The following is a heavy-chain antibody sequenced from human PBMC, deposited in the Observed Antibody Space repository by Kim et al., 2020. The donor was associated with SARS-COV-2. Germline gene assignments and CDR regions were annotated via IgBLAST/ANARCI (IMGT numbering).Heavy chain of an antibody. CDR3: ASCAADHYYYYYGMDV. CDR2: INPNSGGT. Sequence: ASVKVSCKASGYTFTGYYMHWVRQAPGQGLEWMGRINPNSGGTNYAQKFQGRVTMTRDTSISTAYMELSRLRSDDTAVYYCASCAADHYYYYYGMDVWGQGTTVTVSS. D-gene: IGHD6-13*01. J-gene: IGHJ6*02. CDR1: GYTFTGYY. V-gene: IGHV1-2*06.